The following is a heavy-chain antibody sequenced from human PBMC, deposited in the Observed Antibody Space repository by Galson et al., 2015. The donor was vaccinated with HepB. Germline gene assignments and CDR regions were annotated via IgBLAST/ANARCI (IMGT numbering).Heavy chain of an antibody. J-gene: IGHJ3*02. CDR1: GFTFSSYW. CDR2: IKSKTDGGTT. V-gene: IGHV3-15*01. Sequence: SLRLSCAASGFTFSSYWMTWVRQAPGKGLEWVGRIKSKTDGGTTDYAAPVKGRFTISRDDSKNSLYLQMNSLKTEDTAVYYCTTVATSVITIFGTDVFDIWGQGTMVTVSS. CDR3: TTVATSVITIFGTDVFDI. D-gene: IGHD3-3*01.